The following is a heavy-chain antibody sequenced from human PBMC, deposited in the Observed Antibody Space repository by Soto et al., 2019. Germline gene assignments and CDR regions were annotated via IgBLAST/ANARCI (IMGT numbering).Heavy chain of an antibody. CDR3: ARDPQYRPPPRVFDY. V-gene: IGHV1-18*01. J-gene: IGHJ4*02. CDR2: IRTYNGNT. D-gene: IGHD6-6*01. CDR1: GYSFTRFG. Sequence: QVQLLQSGAEVKKPGASVRVSCKASGYSFTRFGISWVRQAPGQGVEWVGRIRTYNGNTKHAQKLQGRATVYTDTSASTAYRELRSLRADDTDVYYWARDPQYRPPPRVFDYCGQGTLLSVSS.